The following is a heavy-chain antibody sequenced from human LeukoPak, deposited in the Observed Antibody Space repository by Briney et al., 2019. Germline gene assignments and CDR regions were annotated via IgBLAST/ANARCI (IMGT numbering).Heavy chain of an antibody. CDR1: GYTFTSYG. Sequence: ASVKVSCKASGYTFTSYGISWVRQAPGQGLEWMGWISAYNGNTNSAQKFQGRVTLTTDTSTSTAYMELRSLRSDDTAVYYCARTRRYCSSTSCQGVYYYYMDVWGKGTTVTVSS. D-gene: IGHD2-2*01. V-gene: IGHV1-18*01. CDR3: ARTRRYCSSTSCQGVYYYYMDV. CDR2: ISAYNGNT. J-gene: IGHJ6*03.